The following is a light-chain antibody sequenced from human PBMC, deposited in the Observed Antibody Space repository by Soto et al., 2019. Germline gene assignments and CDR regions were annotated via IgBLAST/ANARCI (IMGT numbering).Light chain of an antibody. CDR3: QQYNKWPLIT. CDR1: QNIANDY. J-gene: IGKJ5*01. Sequence: EVALTQSPGTLSLSPGARATLSCRASQNIANDYLTWYQQKPGQAPRVLIYDASTRATGIPDRFSGSGSGTDFTLTISSLQSEDFALYYCQQYNKWPLITFGQGTRLEIK. CDR2: DAS. V-gene: IGKV3D-15*01.